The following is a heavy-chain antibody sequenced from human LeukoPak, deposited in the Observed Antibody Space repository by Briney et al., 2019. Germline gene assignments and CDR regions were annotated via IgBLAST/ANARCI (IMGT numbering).Heavy chain of an antibody. J-gene: IGHJ4*02. CDR2: IKHDGREQ. Sequence: PGGSLRLSCAASGFIFNNHWMSWVRQAPGKGLQWVANIKHDGREQYYVESVKGRFTVSRDNAKNSLFLQMNSLRAEDTAVYYYARGLDYYGSRGLNFDYWGQGSLVTVSS. CDR3: ARGLDYYGSRGLNFDY. CDR1: GFIFNNHW. V-gene: IGHV3-7*01. D-gene: IGHD3-22*01.